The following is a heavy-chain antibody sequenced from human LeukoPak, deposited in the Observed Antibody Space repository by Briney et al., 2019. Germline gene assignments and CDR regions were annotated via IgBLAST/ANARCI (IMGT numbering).Heavy chain of an antibody. D-gene: IGHD3-16*02. Sequence: GGSLRLSCAASGFTFSSYAMSWVRQAPGKGLEWVSAISGSGGSTYYADSVKGRFTISRDNAKNSLYLQMNSLRAEDTAVYYCAVPEAIVDLDYWGQGTLVTVSS. CDR3: AVPEAIVDLDY. V-gene: IGHV3-23*01. J-gene: IGHJ4*02. CDR2: ISGSGGST. CDR1: GFTFSSYA.